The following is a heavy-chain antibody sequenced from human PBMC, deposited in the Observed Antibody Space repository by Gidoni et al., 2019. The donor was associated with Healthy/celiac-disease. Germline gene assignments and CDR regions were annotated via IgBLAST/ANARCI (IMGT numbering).Heavy chain of an antibody. CDR3: ARGSGVAAAGTYYYGMDV. CDR2: INPNSGGT. CDR1: GYTFTGYY. V-gene: IGHV1-2*04. J-gene: IGHJ6*02. D-gene: IGHD6-13*01. Sequence: QVQLVQSGAEVKKPGASVKVSCKASGYTFTGYYMHWVRQAPGQGLEWMGWINPNSGGTNYAQKFQGWVTMTRDTSISTAYMELSRLRSDDTAVYYCARGSGVAAAGTYYYGMDVWGQGTTVTVSS.